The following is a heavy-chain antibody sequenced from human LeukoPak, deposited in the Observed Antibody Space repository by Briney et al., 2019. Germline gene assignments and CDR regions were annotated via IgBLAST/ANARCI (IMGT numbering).Heavy chain of an antibody. J-gene: IGHJ4*02. CDR2: INPNSGGT. V-gene: IGHV1-2*02. D-gene: IGHD6-19*01. CDR3: ARVAGYSSGWLLNS. Sequence: ASVKVSCKASGYTFTGYYMHWVRQAPGQGLEWMGWINPNSGGTNYAQKFQGRVTMTRDMSTSTVYMELSSLRSEDTAVYYCARVAGYSSGWLLNSWGQGTLVTVSS. CDR1: GYTFTGYY.